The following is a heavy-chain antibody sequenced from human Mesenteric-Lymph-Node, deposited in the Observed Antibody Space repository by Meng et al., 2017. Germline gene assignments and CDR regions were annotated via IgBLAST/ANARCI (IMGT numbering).Heavy chain of an antibody. CDR2: ISAYNGNT. CDR3: ARDLPGGTKGTWLDL. CDR1: GYTFTNYG. V-gene: IGHV1-18*01. J-gene: IGHJ5*02. D-gene: IGHD1-14*01. Sequence: QGQLVQSGGEVKKPGASVKFSCKASGYTFTNYGITWVRQAPGQGPEWMGWISAYNGNTNYAQNFQGRFTMTTDTSTSTAYMELRSLRSDDTAVYYCARDLPGGTKGTWLDLWGQGTLVTVSS.